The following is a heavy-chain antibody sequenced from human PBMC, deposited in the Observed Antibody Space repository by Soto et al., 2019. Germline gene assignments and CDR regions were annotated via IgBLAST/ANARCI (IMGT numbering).Heavy chain of an antibody. CDR3: AKEWAVADTYYFDY. V-gene: IGHV3-30*18. Sequence: GGSLRLSCAASGFTFSSDCMHWVRQAPGKGLEWVAVISYDGSNKYYADSVKGRFTISRDNSKNTLYLQMNSLRAEDTAVYYCAKEWAVADTYYFDYWGQGTLVTVSS. CDR2: ISYDGSNK. D-gene: IGHD6-19*01. CDR1: GFTFSSDC. J-gene: IGHJ4*02.